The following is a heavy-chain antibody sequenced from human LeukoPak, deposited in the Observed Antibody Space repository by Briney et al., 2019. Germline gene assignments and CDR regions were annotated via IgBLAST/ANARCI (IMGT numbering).Heavy chain of an antibody. V-gene: IGHV3-23*01. CDR3: AKVDCSSTSCYSPRRYWYFDL. CDR1: GFTFSSYA. CDR2: ISGSGGST. D-gene: IGHD2-2*02. J-gene: IGHJ2*01. Sequence: GGSLRLSCAASGFTFSSYAMSWVRQAPGKGLEWVSAISGSGGSTYYADSVKGRFTISRDNSKNTLYLQMNSLRAEDTAVYYCAKVDCSSTSCYSPRRYWYFDLWGRGTLVTVSS.